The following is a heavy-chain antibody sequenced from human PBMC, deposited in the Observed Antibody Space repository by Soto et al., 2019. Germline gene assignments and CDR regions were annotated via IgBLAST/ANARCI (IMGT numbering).Heavy chain of an antibody. J-gene: IGHJ4*02. CDR3: ARDGQLWWDGTSKFDY. CDR1: GFTFSSSW. V-gene: IGHV3-7*05. D-gene: IGHD5-18*01. Sequence: GGSLRLSCAASGFTFSSSWMSWVRQAPGKGLEWVANIKQDGSEKYYVDSVKGRFTISRDNAKNSLYLQMNSLRAEDTAVYYCARDGQLWWDGTSKFDYWGQGT. CDR2: IKQDGSEK.